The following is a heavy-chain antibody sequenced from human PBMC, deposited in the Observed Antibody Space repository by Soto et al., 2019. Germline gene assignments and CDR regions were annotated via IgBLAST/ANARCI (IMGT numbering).Heavy chain of an antibody. J-gene: IGHJ4*02. Sequence: ASVKVSCKASGYTFTTFHLHWVRLAPGQGLEWMGWINPDTGDSEYGQKFQGRVTLTRDTSMTTAYMVLSSQTSADTAIYFCARVRYGYFSFQYWGQGTPVTVSS. V-gene: IGHV1-2*02. CDR1: GYTFTTFH. D-gene: IGHD5-18*01. CDR3: ARVRYGYFSFQY. CDR2: INPDTGDS.